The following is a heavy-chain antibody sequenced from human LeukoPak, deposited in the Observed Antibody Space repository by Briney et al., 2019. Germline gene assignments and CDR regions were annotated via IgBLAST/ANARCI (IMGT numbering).Heavy chain of an antibody. CDR3: ARTGQLHHYYYYGMDV. CDR2: IIPIFGTA. D-gene: IGHD2-2*01. J-gene: IGHJ6*02. CDR1: GGTFSSYA. Sequence: SVTVSCKASGGTFSSYAISWVRQAPGQGLEWMGGIIPIFGTANYAQKFQGRVTITADESTSTAYMELSSLRSEDTAVYYCARTGQLHHYYYYGMDVWGQGTTVTVSS. V-gene: IGHV1-69*13.